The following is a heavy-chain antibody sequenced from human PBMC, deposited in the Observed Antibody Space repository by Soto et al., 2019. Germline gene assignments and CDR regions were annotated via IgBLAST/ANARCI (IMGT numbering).Heavy chain of an antibody. CDR2: VNSDGSKI. J-gene: IGHJ6*03. CDR3: ARAGPSPSYQYTMDV. V-gene: IGHV3-74*01. D-gene: IGHD2-2*01. Sequence: EVQLVESGGGLFQPGESLRLSCAASGFSFSTYWIHWVRQAPGKGLVWVSRVNSDGSKIDYADSVKGRFTISRDNARNTLNLQMNSLTVEDTAIYYCARAGPSPSYQYTMDVW. CDR1: GFSFSTYW.